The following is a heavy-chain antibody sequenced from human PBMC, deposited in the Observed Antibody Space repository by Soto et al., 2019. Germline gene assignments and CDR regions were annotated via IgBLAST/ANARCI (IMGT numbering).Heavy chain of an antibody. CDR1: GGTFSSYA. V-gene: IGHV1-69*13. Sequence: ASVKVSCKASGGTFSSYAISWVRQAPGQGLEWMGGIIPIFGTANYAQKFQGRVTITADESTSTAYMELSSLRSEDTAVYYCARDPPDIVATPGGDNWFDPWGQGTLVTVSS. J-gene: IGHJ5*02. CDR3: ARDPPDIVATPGGDNWFDP. CDR2: IIPIFGTA. D-gene: IGHD5-12*01.